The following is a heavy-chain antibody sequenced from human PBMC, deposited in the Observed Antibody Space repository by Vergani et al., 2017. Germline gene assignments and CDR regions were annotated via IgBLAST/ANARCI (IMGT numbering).Heavy chain of an antibody. J-gene: IGHJ4*02. CDR3: ARMGYGSSWYRWVPLY. V-gene: IGHV4-59*01. Sequence: QVQLQESGPGLVKPSETLSLTCTVSGGSISSYYWSWIRQPPGKGLEWIGYIYYSGSTNYNPSLKSRVTISVDTSKNQFSLKLSSVTAAYTAVYYCARMGYGSSWYRWVPLYWGQGTLVTVSS. CDR1: GGSISSYY. D-gene: IGHD6-13*01. CDR2: IYYSGST.